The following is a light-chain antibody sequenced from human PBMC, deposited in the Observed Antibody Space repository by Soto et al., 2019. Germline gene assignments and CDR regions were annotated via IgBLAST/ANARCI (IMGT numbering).Light chain of an antibody. CDR2: DAS. CDR3: QQYHNWPPIT. J-gene: IGKJ5*01. V-gene: IGKV3-15*01. Sequence: EILMTQSPATLSVSPGETATLSCRASQSVSTKLAWYQQKPGQAPRLLINDASTRATGVPARFRGWGSGTEFTLTISSLQSEDFAVYYCQQYHNWPPITFGQGTRLEIK. CDR1: QSVSTK.